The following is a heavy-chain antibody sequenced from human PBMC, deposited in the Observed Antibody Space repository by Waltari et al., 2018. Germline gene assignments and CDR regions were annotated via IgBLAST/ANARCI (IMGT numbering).Heavy chain of an antibody. Sequence: EVQLVESGGDLIQPGGSLRISCAASGFTFSGFSMSWVRQAPGKGLEWVAKINRGESEKSYVDSLKGRFTISRDNAKNSLYLQMNSLRAEDTALYYCAKYSGYDLNLWGQGTLVTV. CDR2: INRGESEK. D-gene: IGHD5-12*01. CDR3: AKYSGYDLNL. J-gene: IGHJ5*02. CDR1: GFTFSGFS. V-gene: IGHV3-7*01.